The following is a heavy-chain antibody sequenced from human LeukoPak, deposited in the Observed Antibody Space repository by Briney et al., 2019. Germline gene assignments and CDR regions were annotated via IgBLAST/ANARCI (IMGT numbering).Heavy chain of an antibody. CDR2: IRYDGSNK. D-gene: IGHD3-9*01. CDR3: AKDWPGVLRYFDWLAPNWFDP. Sequence: PGGSLRLSCAASGFTFSSYGMHGVRQAPGKGLEWVAFIRYDGSNKYYADSVKGRFTISRDNSKNTLYLQMNSLRAEDTAVYYCAKDWPGVLRYFDWLAPNWFDPWGQGTLVTVSS. J-gene: IGHJ5*02. V-gene: IGHV3-30*02. CDR1: GFTFSSYG.